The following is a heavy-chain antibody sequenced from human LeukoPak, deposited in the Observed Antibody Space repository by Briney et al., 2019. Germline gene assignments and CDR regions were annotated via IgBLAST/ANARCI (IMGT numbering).Heavy chain of an antibody. CDR2: INPSGGST. D-gene: IGHD3-16*02. CDR3: ARGTIGIQRAARYNEFDY. V-gene: IGHV1-46*01. Sequence: ASVKVSCKASGYTFTSYYMHWVRQAPGQGLEWMGIINPSGGSTSYAQKLQGRVTMTRDTSTSTVYMELSSLRSEDTAVYYCARGTIGIQRAARYNEFDYWGQGTLVTVSS. J-gene: IGHJ4*02. CDR1: GYTFTSYY.